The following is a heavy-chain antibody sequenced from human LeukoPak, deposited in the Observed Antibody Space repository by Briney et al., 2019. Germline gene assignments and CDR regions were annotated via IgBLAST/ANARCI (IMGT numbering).Heavy chain of an antibody. D-gene: IGHD5-24*01. V-gene: IGHV3-9*01. J-gene: IGHJ4*02. CDR3: AKDIWDGYNLFGGFDY. CDR1: GFTFDDYA. CDR2: ISWNSGSI. Sequence: GGSLRLSCAASGFTFDDYAMHRVRQAPGKGLEWVSGISWNSGSIGYADSVKGRFTISRDNAKNSLYLQMNSLRAEDTALYYCAKDIWDGYNLFGGFDYRGQGTLVTVSS.